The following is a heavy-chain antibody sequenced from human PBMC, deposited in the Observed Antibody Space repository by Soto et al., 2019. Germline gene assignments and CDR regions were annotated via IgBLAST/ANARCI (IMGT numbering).Heavy chain of an antibody. CDR3: ARHDYGDSSWFDP. V-gene: IGHV4-59*08. CDR1: GGSISSYY. Sequence: QVQLQESGPGLVKPSETLSLTCTVSGGSISSYYWSWIRQPPGKGLEWIGYIYYSGSTNYNPSLKSRVTISVDTSKNQFSLKLSSVIAADTAVYYCARHDYGDSSWFDPWGQGTLVTVSS. J-gene: IGHJ5*02. CDR2: IYYSGST. D-gene: IGHD4-17*01.